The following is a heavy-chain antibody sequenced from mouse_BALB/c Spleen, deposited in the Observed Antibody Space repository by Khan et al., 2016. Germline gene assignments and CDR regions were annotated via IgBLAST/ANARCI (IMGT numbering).Heavy chain of an antibody. J-gene: IGHJ3*01. CDR3: ARPIYDGYSAWFGY. CDR1: GFTFNTFA. D-gene: IGHD2-3*01. CDR2: IRSKSYNYAT. V-gene: IGHV10-1*02. Sequence: EVQLVESGGGLVQPKGSLKLSCAASGFTFNTFAMNWVRQAPGKGLEWVARIRSKSYNYATYYGDSVKDRFTISRDDSQSMVHLQMNNLKTEDTALYYWARPIYDGYSAWFGYWGQGTLVTVSA.